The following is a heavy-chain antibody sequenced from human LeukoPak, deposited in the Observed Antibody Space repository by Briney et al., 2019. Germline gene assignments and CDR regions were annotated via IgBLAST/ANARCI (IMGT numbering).Heavy chain of an antibody. D-gene: IGHD5-18*01. J-gene: IGHJ4*02. CDR3: ARGVGKLWYDY. CDR1: GFTFNNFA. CDR2: IWSDGNHK. Sequence: GGSLRLSCAASGFTFNNFAIHWVRQAPGKGLEWVAVIWSDGNHKYYVDSVKGRFTISTDNSENTLYLQMNSLRAEDTAVYYCARGVGKLWYDYWGQGTLVTVSS. V-gene: IGHV3-33*01.